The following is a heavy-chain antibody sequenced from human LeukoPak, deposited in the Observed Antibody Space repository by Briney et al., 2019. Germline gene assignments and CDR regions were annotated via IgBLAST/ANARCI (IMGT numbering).Heavy chain of an antibody. D-gene: IGHD4-17*01. J-gene: IGHJ6*02. V-gene: IGHV3-21*01. CDR3: AREIDGDYVSYGMDV. Sequence: GGSLRLSCAASGFTFSSYSMNWVRQAPGKGLEWVSSISSSSSYIYYADSVKGRFTISRDNAKNSLYLQMNSLRAEDTAVYYCAREIDGDYVSYGMDVWGQGTTVTVSS. CDR2: ISSSSSYI. CDR1: GFTFSSYS.